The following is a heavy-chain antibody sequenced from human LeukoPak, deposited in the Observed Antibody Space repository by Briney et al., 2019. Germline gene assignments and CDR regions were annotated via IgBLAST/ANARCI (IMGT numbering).Heavy chain of an antibody. V-gene: IGHV1-18*01. Sequence: GASVKVSCKASGYTFTSYGISWVRQAPGQGLEWMGWISVYNGNTNYAQKVQGRVTMTTDTSTSTAYMELRSLRSDDTAVYYCARARTNLYSGSYSDYYYYMDVWGKGTTVTVSS. CDR3: ARARTNLYSGSYSDYYYYMDV. J-gene: IGHJ6*03. D-gene: IGHD1-26*01. CDR2: ISVYNGNT. CDR1: GYTFTSYG.